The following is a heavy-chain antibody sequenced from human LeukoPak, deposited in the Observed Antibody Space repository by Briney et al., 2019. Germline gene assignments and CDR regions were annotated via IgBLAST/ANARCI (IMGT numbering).Heavy chain of an antibody. CDR3: ARGIFKLTMLRRYFDY. CDR2: MNPKSGNT. J-gene: IGHJ4*02. Sequence: ASVKVSCKASGYTYTSYYMHWVRQAPGQGLEWMGWMNPKSGNTGYAQKIQGRVTMTRNTSISTAYMELSSLRSEDTAVYYCARGIFKLTMLRRYFDYWGQGTLVTVSS. V-gene: IGHV1-8*02. D-gene: IGHD3-10*01. CDR1: GYTYTSYY.